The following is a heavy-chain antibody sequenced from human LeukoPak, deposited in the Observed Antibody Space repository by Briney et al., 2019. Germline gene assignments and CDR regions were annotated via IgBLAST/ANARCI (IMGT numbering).Heavy chain of an antibody. CDR2: INPNSGGT. Sequence: ASVKVSCKASGYTFTGYYMHWVRQAPGQGLEWMGWINPNSGGTNYAQKFQGRVTMTRDTSISTAYMELSRLRSDDTAVYYCARSLISLAAGHNYWGQGTLVTVSS. V-gene: IGHV1-2*02. J-gene: IGHJ4*02. CDR1: GYTFTGYY. CDR3: ARSLISLAAGHNY. D-gene: IGHD6-13*01.